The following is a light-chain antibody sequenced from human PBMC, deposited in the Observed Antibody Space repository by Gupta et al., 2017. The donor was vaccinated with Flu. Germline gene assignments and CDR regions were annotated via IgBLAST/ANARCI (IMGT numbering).Light chain of an antibody. Sequence: QSVLTQPPSVSGAPGQRVPISCTGSRSNIGADYDVHWYQHLPGTAPKLLIFGNTNRPSGVPDRFSGSKSGTSASLVITGLQAGDEADYYCQSYDTSLSTVVFGGGTKLTVL. J-gene: IGLJ2*01. CDR2: GNT. CDR1: RSNIGADYD. CDR3: QSYDTSLSTVV. V-gene: IGLV1-40*01.